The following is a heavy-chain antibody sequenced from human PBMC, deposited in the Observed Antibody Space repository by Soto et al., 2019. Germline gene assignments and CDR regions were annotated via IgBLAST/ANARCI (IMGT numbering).Heavy chain of an antibody. CDR3: ARMTTVTKTFDY. J-gene: IGHJ4*02. V-gene: IGHV4-59*01. Sequence: SETLSLTCTVSGGSISSYYWSWIRQPPGKGLEWIGYIYYSGSTNYNPSLKSRVTISVDTSKNQFSLKLSSVTAADTAVYYCARMTTVTKTFDYWGQGTLVTVSS. D-gene: IGHD4-17*01. CDR1: GGSISSYY. CDR2: IYYSGST.